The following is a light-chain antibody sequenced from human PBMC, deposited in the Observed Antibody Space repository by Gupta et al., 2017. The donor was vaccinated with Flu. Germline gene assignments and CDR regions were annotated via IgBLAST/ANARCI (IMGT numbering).Light chain of an antibody. CDR2: GGS. CDR1: SNDIGAYNY. J-gene: IGLJ3*02. V-gene: IGLV2-14*01. Sequence: QSALTQPASVSESPGQSITISCTGSSNDIGAYNYVSWYPQYPGKAPKLIIYGGSNRPSGVSYRFSGSKFGNTASLTIPWLQAEDEADYYCSSYTSGSTPWVFGGGTKVTVL. CDR3: SSYTSGSTPWV.